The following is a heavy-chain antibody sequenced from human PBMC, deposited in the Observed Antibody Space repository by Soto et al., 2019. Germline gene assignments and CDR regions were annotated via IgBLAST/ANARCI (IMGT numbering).Heavy chain of an antibody. J-gene: IGHJ4*02. V-gene: IGHV4-4*02. Sequence: PSETLSLTCTVSGVSISSNNWWSWVRQPPGKGLEWIGEIYHSGSTNYNPSLKSRVTISVDTPKNQFSLKLSSVTAADTAVYYWAKNWNWGSLVHWGQGTLVTVSS. CDR2: IYHSGST. CDR3: AKNWNWGSLVH. D-gene: IGHD7-27*01. CDR1: GVSISSNNW.